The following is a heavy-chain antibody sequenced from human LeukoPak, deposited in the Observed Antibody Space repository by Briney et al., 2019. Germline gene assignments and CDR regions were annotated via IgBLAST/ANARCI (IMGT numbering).Heavy chain of an antibody. CDR3: ARTLAGTTSFRYGMDV. J-gene: IGHJ6*02. D-gene: IGHD1-7*01. Sequence: GGSLRLSCAASGFIFSNYEMTWVRQAPGKGLEWVSYISGSGNTKYYADSVTGRFTISRDKAKNSMYLQMNSLRAEDTAVYYCARTLAGTTSFRYGMDVWGQGTTVAVSS. V-gene: IGHV3-48*03. CDR2: ISGSGNTK. CDR1: GFIFSNYE.